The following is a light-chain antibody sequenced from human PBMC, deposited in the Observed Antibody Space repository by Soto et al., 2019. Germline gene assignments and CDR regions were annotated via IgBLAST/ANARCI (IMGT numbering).Light chain of an antibody. CDR3: QQGHNWPLT. V-gene: IGKV3-15*01. CDR1: QSINSE. Sequence: EIVMTQSQASLSLSPGERAGLSCRASQSINSELAWYQQKPGQPPRLLIYGASTRATGVPARFTGSESGSELTLTISGLQSEDFAVYYCQQGHNWPLTFGQGTRLEI. J-gene: IGKJ2*01. CDR2: GAS.